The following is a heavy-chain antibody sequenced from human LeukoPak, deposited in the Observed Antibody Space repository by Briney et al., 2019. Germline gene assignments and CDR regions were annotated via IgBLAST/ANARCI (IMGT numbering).Heavy chain of an antibody. J-gene: IGHJ6*02. CDR1: GFTFSSYA. D-gene: IGHD2-2*01. CDR2: ISGSGGST. V-gene: IGHV3-23*01. Sequence: QSGGSLRLSCAASGFTFSSYAMSWVRQAPGKGLEWVSAISGSGGSTYYADSVKGRFTISRDNSKNTLYLQMNSLRAEDTAVYYCARGVSGSSTSWAGRSYYYYGMDVWGQGTTVTVSS. CDR3: ARGVSGSSTSWAGRSYYYYGMDV.